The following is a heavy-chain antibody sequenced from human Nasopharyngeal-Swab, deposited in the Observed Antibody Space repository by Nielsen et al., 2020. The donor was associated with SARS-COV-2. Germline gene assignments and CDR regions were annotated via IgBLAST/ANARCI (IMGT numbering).Heavy chain of an antibody. Sequence: GESLKISCKGSGYSFTSYWISWVRQAPGQGLEWMGWISAYNGNTNYAQKLQGRVTMTTDTSTSTAYMELRSLRSDDTAVYYCARVLSSGRYGMDVWGQGTTVTVSS. V-gene: IGHV1-18*04. CDR3: ARVLSSGRYGMDV. CDR2: ISAYNGNT. J-gene: IGHJ6*02. CDR1: GYSFTSYW. D-gene: IGHD3-10*01.